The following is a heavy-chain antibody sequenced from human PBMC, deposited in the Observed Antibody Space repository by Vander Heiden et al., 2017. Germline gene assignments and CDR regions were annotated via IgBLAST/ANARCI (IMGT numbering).Heavy chain of an antibody. J-gene: IGHJ6*02. Sequence: QVQLVQSGAEVKKPGASVKVSCKASGYTFTSYDINWVRQATGQGLELMGWMNPNSGNTGYAQKFQGRVTMTRNTSISTAYMELSSLRSEDTAVYYCARGRNYDFWSGFLYYYGMDVWGQGTTVTVSS. CDR2: MNPNSGNT. CDR3: ARGRNYDFWSGFLYYYGMDV. CDR1: GYTFTSYD. D-gene: IGHD3-3*01. V-gene: IGHV1-8*01.